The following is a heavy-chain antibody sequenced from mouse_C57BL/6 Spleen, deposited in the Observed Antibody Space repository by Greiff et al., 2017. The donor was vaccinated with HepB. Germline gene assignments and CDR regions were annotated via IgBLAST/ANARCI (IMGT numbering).Heavy chain of an antibody. CDR2: IWSDGST. J-gene: IGHJ4*01. CDR3: ARQGDGNYYYAMDY. D-gene: IGHD2-1*01. CDR1: GFSLTSYG. Sequence: VKLVESGPGLVAPSQSLSITCTVSGFSLTSYGVHWVRQPPGKGLEWLVVIWSDGSTTYNSALKSRLSISKDNSKSQVFLKMNSLQTDDTAMYYCARQGDGNYYYAMDYWGQGTSVTVSS. V-gene: IGHV2-6-1*01.